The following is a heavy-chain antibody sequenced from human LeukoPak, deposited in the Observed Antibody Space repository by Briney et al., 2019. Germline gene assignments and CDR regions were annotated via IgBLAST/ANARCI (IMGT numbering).Heavy chain of an antibody. D-gene: IGHD3-10*01. V-gene: IGHV4-4*07. CDR2: IYTSGST. CDR1: GGSISSYY. CDR3: ARGTLLWFGELFDSYLFDY. Sequence: SETLSLTCTVSGGSISSYYWSWIRQPAGKGLEWIGRIYTSGSTNYNPSLKSRVTMSVDTSKNQFSLKLSSVTAADTALYYCARGTLLWFGELFDSYLFDYWGQGTLVTVSS. J-gene: IGHJ4*02.